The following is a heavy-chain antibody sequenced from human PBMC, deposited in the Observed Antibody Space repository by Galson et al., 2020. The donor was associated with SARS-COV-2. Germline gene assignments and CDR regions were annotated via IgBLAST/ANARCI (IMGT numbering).Heavy chain of an antibody. CDR1: GGSITNYY. CDR2: IHSSGSA. Sequence: SETLSLTCTISGGSITNYYWSWIRQPAGKGLEWIGRIHSSGSANYNPSLKSRVTMSVDPSKRQYALKLSSMTAADTAVYYCARDGGPRFDSWGQGTLVTVSS. V-gene: IGHV4-4*07. J-gene: IGHJ5*01. CDR3: ARDGGPRFDS. D-gene: IGHD3-16*01.